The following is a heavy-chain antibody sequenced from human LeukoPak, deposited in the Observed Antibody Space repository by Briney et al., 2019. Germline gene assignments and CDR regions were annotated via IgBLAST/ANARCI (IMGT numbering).Heavy chain of an antibody. V-gene: IGHV3-33*01. Sequence: GTSLRLSCAASGFIFRNYGMLWVRQAPGKGLEWVALIWYDGSNEKYADSVKGRFSISRDNSKNTLYLQMNGLRVDDTAVYYCASFDGDYFFDYWGQGVMVTVSS. CDR1: GFIFRNYG. CDR2: IWYDGSNE. D-gene: IGHD4-17*01. J-gene: IGHJ4*02. CDR3: ASFDGDYFFDY.